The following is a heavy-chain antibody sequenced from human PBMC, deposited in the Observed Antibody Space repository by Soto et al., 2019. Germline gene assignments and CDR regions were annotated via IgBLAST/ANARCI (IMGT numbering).Heavy chain of an antibody. CDR3: ARLSADSSTWYGNRGEFDS. Sequence: SETLSLTCTVSGDSMKDYFWSWIRQAPGKGPEWIGYIYYSGSTKYNPSLKSRVTISIDSSKFSLKLNSITAADTAVYYCARLSADSSTWYGNRGEFDSWGRGILVTVSS. J-gene: IGHJ4*02. V-gene: IGHV4-59*01. CDR2: IYYSGST. CDR1: GDSMKDYF. D-gene: IGHD6-13*01.